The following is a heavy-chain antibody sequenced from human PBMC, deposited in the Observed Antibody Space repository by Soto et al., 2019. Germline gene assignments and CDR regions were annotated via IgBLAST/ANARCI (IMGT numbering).Heavy chain of an antibody. V-gene: IGHV3-23*01. J-gene: IGHJ5*02. CDR3: AKFYGGNSAHTYTIDP. Sequence: EVQLLESGGGLVQPGGSLRLSCAASGFTFSSYAMSWVRQAPGKGLEWVSTISGSGGSTHYADSVKGRFTISRDNSKNTLYLKMNSLRAEDTAVYYCAKFYGGNSAHTYTIDPWGQGTLVPVSS. CDR2: ISGSGGST. D-gene: IGHD2-21*02. CDR1: GFTFSSYA.